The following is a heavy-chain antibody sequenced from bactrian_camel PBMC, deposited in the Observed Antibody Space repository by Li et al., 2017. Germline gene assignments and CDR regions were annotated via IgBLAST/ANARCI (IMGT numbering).Heavy chain of an antibody. V-gene: IGHV3-3*01. CDR1: GLPSHTLW. CDR2: IIFGSGQT. D-gene: IGHD1*01. Sequence: VQLVESGGESVQAGGSLRLTCETSGLPSHTLWMGWFRQAPGKEREGVASIIFGSGQTFYADSVKGRFTVSQDSAKNTVNLELNNLKTEDTAVYYCAASRPELFPCVRLRTSRVWAWRDRGPRSPSP. J-gene: IGHJ4*01.